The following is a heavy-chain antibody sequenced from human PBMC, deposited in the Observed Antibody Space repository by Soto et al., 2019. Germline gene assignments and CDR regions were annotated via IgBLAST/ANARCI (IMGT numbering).Heavy chain of an antibody. V-gene: IGHV4-34*01. D-gene: IGHD5-12*01. J-gene: IGHJ5*02. Sequence: SETLSLSCAVYGGSFSDYYWSWIRQPPGKGLEWIGEINHSGSTNYNPSLKGRVTISVDTSKIHFSLKLSSVTAADTAVYYCARSSRWLTRNWFDPWGQGTLVTVSS. CDR2: INHSGST. CDR3: ARSSRWLTRNWFDP. CDR1: GGSFSDYY.